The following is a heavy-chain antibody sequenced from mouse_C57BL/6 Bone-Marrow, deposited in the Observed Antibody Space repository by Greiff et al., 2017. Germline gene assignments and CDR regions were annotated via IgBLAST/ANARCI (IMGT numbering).Heavy chain of an antibody. D-gene: IGHD1-1*01. V-gene: IGHV1-7*01. CDR1: GYTFTSYS. CDR2: INPSSGYT. CDR3: APNYYCSSPSFAY. Sequence: QVQLQQSGAELAKPGASVKMSCKASGYTFTSYSMHWVKQRPGQGLEWIGYINPSSGYTKYNQKFKDKATLTADKSSSTAYMQLSSLTSEDTAVYYCAPNYYCSSPSFAYWGQGTLGTVSA. J-gene: IGHJ3*01.